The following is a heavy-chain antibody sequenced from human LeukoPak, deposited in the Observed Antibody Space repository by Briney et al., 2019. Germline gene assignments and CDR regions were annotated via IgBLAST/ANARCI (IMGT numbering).Heavy chain of an antibody. Sequence: PSETLSLTCTVSGGSISSSSYYWGWIRQPPGKGLEWIGSIYHSGSTYYNPSLKSRVTISVDTSKNQFSLKLSSVTAADTAVYYCARRIVVVIAGDWFDPWGQGTLVTVSS. D-gene: IGHD3-22*01. J-gene: IGHJ5*02. V-gene: IGHV4-39*07. CDR2: IYHSGST. CDR3: ARRIVVVIAGDWFDP. CDR1: GGSISSSSYY.